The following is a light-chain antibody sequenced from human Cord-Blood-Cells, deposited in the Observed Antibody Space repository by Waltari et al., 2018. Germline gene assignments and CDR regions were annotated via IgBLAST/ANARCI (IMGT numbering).Light chain of an antibody. CDR2: EVS. CDR1: SSDVGSYNR. Sequence: QSALTQPPSVSGSPGQSVTISCTGTSSDVGSYNRVSWYQQPPGTAPQLMIYEVSNRRSGVPVRFSGSKSGNTASLTMSGLQAEDEADYYCSSYTSSSILVVFGGGTKLTVL. V-gene: IGLV2-18*02. CDR3: SSYTSSSILVV. J-gene: IGLJ2*01.